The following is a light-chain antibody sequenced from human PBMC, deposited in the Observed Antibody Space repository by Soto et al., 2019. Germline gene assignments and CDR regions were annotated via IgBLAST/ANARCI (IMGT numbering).Light chain of an antibody. J-gene: IGLJ2*01. CDR2: DNN. Sequence: QSVLTQSPSMSAAPGQKVTISCSGSSSNIGNNYVSWYQQLPGTAPKLLIYDNNKRPSRIPDRFSASQSGTSATLGITGLQTGDEADYYCATWDSSLDAMLFGGGTKLTVL. CDR3: ATWDSSLDAML. CDR1: SSNIGNNY. V-gene: IGLV1-51*01.